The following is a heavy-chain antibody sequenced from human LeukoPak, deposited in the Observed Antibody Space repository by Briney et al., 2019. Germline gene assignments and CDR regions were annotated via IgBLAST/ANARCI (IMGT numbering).Heavy chain of an antibody. CDR1: GLTVSSSY. Sequence: PGGSLRLSCAASGLTVSSSYMSWVRQAPGKGLEWVSIIYNDGSTYYADSMKGRFTISRDNAKNSLYLQMNSLRAEDTAVYYCARDLSYCTITSCSYYYYGMDVWGRGTTVTVSS. V-gene: IGHV3-53*01. CDR3: ARDLSYCTITSCSYYYYGMDV. J-gene: IGHJ6*02. CDR2: IYNDGST. D-gene: IGHD2-2*01.